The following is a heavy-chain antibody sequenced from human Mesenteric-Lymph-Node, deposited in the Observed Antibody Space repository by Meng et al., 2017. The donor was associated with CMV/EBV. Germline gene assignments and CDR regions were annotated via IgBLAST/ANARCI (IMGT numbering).Heavy chain of an antibody. Sequence: QVQLQQWGAGLLKPAGTLALTCAGYGGSFSGYYWSWIRQPSGKGLEWIGEINHSGSTNYNPSLKSRVTISVDTSKNQFSLKLSSVTAADTAVYYCARHQRWLKSEGGFNYWGQGTLVTVSS. CDR2: INHSGST. CDR3: ARHQRWLKSEGGFNY. J-gene: IGHJ4*02. V-gene: IGHV4-34*01. D-gene: IGHD4-23*01. CDR1: GGSFSGYY.